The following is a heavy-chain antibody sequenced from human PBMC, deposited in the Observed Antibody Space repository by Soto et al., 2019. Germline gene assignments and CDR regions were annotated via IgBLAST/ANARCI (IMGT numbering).Heavy chain of an antibody. CDR1: GYRFTSYW. V-gene: IGHV5-51*01. CDR3: ARVPMYSSGWYYFDY. D-gene: IGHD6-19*01. J-gene: IGHJ4*02. Sequence: GESLKISCKGSGYRFTSYWIGWVRQMPGKGLEWMGIIYPGDSDTRYSPSFQGQVTISADKSISTAYLQWSSLKASDTAMYYCARVPMYSSGWYYFDYWGQGTLVTVSS. CDR2: IYPGDSDT.